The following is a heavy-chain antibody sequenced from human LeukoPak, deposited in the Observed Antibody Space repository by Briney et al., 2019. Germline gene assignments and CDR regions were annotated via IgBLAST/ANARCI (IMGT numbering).Heavy chain of an antibody. J-gene: IGHJ3*02. D-gene: IGHD3-10*01. CDR2: IYYSGST. Sequence: PSETLSLTCTVSGGSISSYYWSWIRQPPGKGLEWIGYIYYSGSTNYNPSLKSRVTISVDTSKNQFSLKLSSVTAADTAVYYCARGGVLLWFGELLEAPSYAFDIWGQGTMVTVSS. V-gene: IGHV4-59*01. CDR1: GGSISSYY. CDR3: ARGGVLLWFGELLEAPSYAFDI.